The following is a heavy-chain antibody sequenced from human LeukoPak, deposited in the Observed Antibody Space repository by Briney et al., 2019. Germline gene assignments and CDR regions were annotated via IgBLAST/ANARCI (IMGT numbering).Heavy chain of an antibody. J-gene: IGHJ4*02. D-gene: IGHD2-15*01. CDR2: AYSSGHT. CDR1: GGSISGNY. CDR3: ARHPFATPFDY. V-gene: IGHV4-59*08. Sequence: SQTLSLTCTVSGGSISGNYWSWIRQPPGKGLEWIGYAYSSGHTNYNSSLKSRVTMSLDTSKSQFSLRLSSVTAADTAVYFCARHPFATPFDYWGPGTLVTVSS.